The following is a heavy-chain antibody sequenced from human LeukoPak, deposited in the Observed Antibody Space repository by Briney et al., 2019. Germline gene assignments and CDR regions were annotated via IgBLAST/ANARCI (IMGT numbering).Heavy chain of an antibody. CDR2: INPNSGGT. V-gene: IGHV1-2*06. CDR3: ARAYYYDSSIIY. CDR1: GYTFTGYY. Sequence: ASVKVSCKASGYTFTGYYMHWVRQAPGQGLEWMGRINPNSGGTNYAQKFQGRVTMTRDTSISTAYMELSRPRSDDTAVYYCARAYYYDSSIIYWGQGTLVTVSS. J-gene: IGHJ4*02. D-gene: IGHD3-22*01.